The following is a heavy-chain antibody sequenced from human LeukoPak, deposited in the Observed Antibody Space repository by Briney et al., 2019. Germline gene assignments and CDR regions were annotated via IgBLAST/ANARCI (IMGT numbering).Heavy chain of an antibody. V-gene: IGHV4-39*01. CDR3: ARSSYGAGSKPYWVDC. D-gene: IGHD3-10*01. Sequence: PSETLSLTCTASGGSINISDYYWAWIRQPPGKGLEYIGSYSGSTYYNPSLKSRVTISVDTSKKQFSLKLSSVTAADTAVYYCARSSYGAGSKPYWVDCWGQGTLVTVSS. CDR1: GGSINISDYY. CDR2: YSGST. J-gene: IGHJ4*02.